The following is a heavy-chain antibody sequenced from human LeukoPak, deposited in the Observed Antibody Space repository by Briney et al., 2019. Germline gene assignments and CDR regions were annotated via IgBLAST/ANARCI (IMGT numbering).Heavy chain of an antibody. D-gene: IGHD5-12*01. CDR3: ARGPSGYHNT. CDR2: IRNDGSNT. V-gene: IGHV3-30*02. Sequence: GGSLRLSCVASGFTFSSRDWMTWVRQAPGKGLEWVAFIRNDGSNTYYADSVKGRFTISRDNSKNTLYLQMNSLRAEDTAVYYCARGPSGYHNTGGQGTLVTVSS. J-gene: IGHJ4*02. CDR1: GFTFSSRDW.